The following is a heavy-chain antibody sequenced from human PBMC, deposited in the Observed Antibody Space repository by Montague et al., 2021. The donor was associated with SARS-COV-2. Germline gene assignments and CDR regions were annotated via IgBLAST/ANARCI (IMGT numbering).Heavy chain of an antibody. D-gene: IGHD3-16*02. CDR2: ISTSAYTT. J-gene: IGHJ3*02. CDR1: GFTFSNYD. Sequence: SLRLSCAASGFTFSNYDMNWARQAPGKGPEWISYISTSAYTTSYAGSVKGRFTISRDNGKNSLYLQMNSLRVEDTAVYYCTGDYRSIVGDGLDIWGQGTKVTVSS. CDR3: TGDYRSIVGDGLDI. V-gene: IGHV3-48*03.